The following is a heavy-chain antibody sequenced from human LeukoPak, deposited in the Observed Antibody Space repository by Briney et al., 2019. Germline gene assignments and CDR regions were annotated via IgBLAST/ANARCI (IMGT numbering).Heavy chain of an antibody. Sequence: ASVKVSCTASGYTFNDYYMHWVRQAPGQGLEWMGWINPNSGTNYAQKFQGRVTLTRDTSISTAYMDLSRLTSDDTAVYYCARDSHTTKNDFDIWGQGTMVIVSS. D-gene: IGHD4-11*01. V-gene: IGHV1-2*02. CDR2: INPNSGT. J-gene: IGHJ3*02. CDR1: GYTFNDYY. CDR3: ARDSHTTKNDFDI.